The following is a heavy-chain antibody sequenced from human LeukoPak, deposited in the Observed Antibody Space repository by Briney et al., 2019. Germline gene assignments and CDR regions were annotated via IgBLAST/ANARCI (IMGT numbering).Heavy chain of an antibody. D-gene: IGHD3-10*01. J-gene: IGHJ5*02. V-gene: IGHV3-13*01. Sequence: PGGSLRLSCAASGFTFSSYDMHWVRQATGKGLEWVSAIGTAGDTYYPGSVKGRFTISRENAKNSLYLQMNSLRAGDTAVYYCARSGSLRGGFDPWGQGTLVTVSS. CDR3: ARSGSLRGGFDP. CDR2: IGTAGDT. CDR1: GFTFSSYD.